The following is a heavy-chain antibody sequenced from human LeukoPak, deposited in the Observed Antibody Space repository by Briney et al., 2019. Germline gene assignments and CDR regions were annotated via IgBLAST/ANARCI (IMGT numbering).Heavy chain of an antibody. J-gene: IGHJ4*02. Sequence: GGSLRLSSATSGFTFRTTVVHWVRQGPGKGLEWVALMSSDGINTYYADSVKGRFTVSRDSSRDTLYLQMNSVRPDDTAVYYCAKDHSDSGRAFEYWGRGTLVTVSS. D-gene: IGHD1-26*01. V-gene: IGHV3-30*18. CDR1: GFTFRTTV. CDR3: AKDHSDSGRAFEY. CDR2: MSSDGINT.